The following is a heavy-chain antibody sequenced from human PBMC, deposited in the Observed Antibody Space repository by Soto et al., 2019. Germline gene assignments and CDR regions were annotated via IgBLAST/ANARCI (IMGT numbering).Heavy chain of an antibody. CDR3: AREGGYCTSTSCYDYGMDV. CDR1: GFTFSSYN. Sequence: EVQLVESGGGLVKPGGSLRLSCVAYGFTFSSYNMNWVRQAPGKGLEWVSSINTSGSYRYLADLVKGRFTISRDNAQNSLYLQMDSLRGDDTAVYYCAREGGYCTSTSCYDYGMDVWGQGTTVTVSS. V-gene: IGHV3-21*01. D-gene: IGHD2-2*01. CDR2: INTSGSYR. J-gene: IGHJ6*02.